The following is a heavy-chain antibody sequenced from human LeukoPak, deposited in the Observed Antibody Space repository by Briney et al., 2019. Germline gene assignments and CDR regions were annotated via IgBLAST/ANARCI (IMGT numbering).Heavy chain of an antibody. Sequence: ASVKVSCKASGYTFTGYYMHWVRQAPGQGLEWMGIINPSGGSTSYAQKFQGRVTMTRDMSTSTVYMELSSLRSEDTAVYYCARGGDVLRFLEWFRGNYYYMDVWGKGTTVTVSS. CDR1: GYTFTGYY. D-gene: IGHD3-3*01. CDR2: INPSGGST. CDR3: ARGGDVLRFLEWFRGNYYYMDV. J-gene: IGHJ6*03. V-gene: IGHV1-46*01.